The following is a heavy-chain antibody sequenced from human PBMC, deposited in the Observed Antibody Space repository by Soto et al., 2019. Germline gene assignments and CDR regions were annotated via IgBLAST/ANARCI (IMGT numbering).Heavy chain of an antibody. V-gene: IGHV3-30*18. CDR1: GFTFSSYG. J-gene: IGHJ4*02. CDR2: ISYDGSNK. CDR3: EKDDGFRYEIIAARPPYYFDY. Sequence: PGGSLRLSCAASGFTFSSYGMHWVLQAPGNALERVAVISYDGSNKYYADSVKGRFTISRDNSKNTLYLQMNSLRAEDTAVYYCEKDDGFRYEIIAARPPYYFDYWAQGTQVTVSS. D-gene: IGHD6-6*01.